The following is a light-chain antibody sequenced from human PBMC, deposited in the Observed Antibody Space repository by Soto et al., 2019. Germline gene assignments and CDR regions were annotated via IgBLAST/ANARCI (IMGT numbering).Light chain of an antibody. CDR3: QQYNYWPPYT. Sequence: EVVMTQSPATLSASPGERVTLSCRASQNLGSSLAWYQQRPGQAPRLLLYGGSTRATGIPGRFSGSGSGTEFTVTISSLQSEDFAVYYCQQYNYWPPYTFGQGTNLEFK. CDR1: QNLGSS. J-gene: IGKJ2*01. V-gene: IGKV3-15*01. CDR2: GGS.